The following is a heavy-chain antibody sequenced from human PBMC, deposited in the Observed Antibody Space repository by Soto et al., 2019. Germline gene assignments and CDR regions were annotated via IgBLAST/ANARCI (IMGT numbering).Heavy chain of an antibody. D-gene: IGHD3-3*01. CDR1: GIIFSSYS. J-gene: IGHJ4*02. CDR3: ARDGVGGTVFFGYLYY. Sequence: PGGSLRLSCAVSGIIFSSYSMHWVRQAPGKGLEWVAVIRSDGSSIHYADSVKGRFTISRDNSKNTLYLQMGSLRAEDMAVYYCARDGVGGTVFFGYLYYWGQGTLVTVSS. V-gene: IGHV3-33*01. CDR2: IRSDGSSI.